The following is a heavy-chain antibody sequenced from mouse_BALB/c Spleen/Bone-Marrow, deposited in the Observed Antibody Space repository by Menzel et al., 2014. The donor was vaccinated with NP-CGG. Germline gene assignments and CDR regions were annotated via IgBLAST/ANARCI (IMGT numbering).Heavy chain of an antibody. CDR2: IYPGSGSI. Sequence: QVQLKQSGPELVKPGASVKPSCKASGYTFTDYIINWVKQRTGQGLEWIGEIYPGSGSIYYNEKFKGKATLTADKSSNTAYMQFSSLTSEDSAVYFCARSPNWDPYYAMDYWGQGTSVTVSS. V-gene: IGHV1-77*01. J-gene: IGHJ4*01. CDR1: GYTFTDYI. CDR3: ARSPNWDPYYAMDY. D-gene: IGHD4-1*01.